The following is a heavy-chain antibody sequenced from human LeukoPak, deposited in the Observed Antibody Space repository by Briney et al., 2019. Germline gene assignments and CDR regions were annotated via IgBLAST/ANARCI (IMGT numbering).Heavy chain of an antibody. CDR3: AREEFLHEIDSSGYFVC. CDR1: GGSITGYY. V-gene: IGHV4-4*07. CDR2: VYSSGVG. Sequence: KPSETLSLTCTVSGGSITGYYWNWIRQPAGQGLEWLGRVYSSGVGNYNPSLTSRVTMSVDTSKNQFSLKLTSLTAADTAVYYCAREEFLHEIDSSGYFVCWGQGTLVTVSS. J-gene: IGHJ4*02. D-gene: IGHD3-22*01.